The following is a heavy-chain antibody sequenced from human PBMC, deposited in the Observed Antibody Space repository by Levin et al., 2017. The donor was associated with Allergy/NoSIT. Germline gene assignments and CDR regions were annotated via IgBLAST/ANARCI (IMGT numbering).Heavy chain of an antibody. V-gene: IGHV4-39*01. D-gene: IGHD2-2*01. CDR3: ARHYDGVPYFDY. CDR1: GGSISSSSYY. J-gene: IGHJ4*02. Sequence: SETLSLTCTVSGGSISSSSYYWGWIRQPPGKGLEWIGSIYYSGSTYYNPSLKSRVTISVDTSKNQFSLKLSSVTAADTAVYYCARHYDGVPYFDYWGQGTLVTVSS. CDR2: IYYSGST.